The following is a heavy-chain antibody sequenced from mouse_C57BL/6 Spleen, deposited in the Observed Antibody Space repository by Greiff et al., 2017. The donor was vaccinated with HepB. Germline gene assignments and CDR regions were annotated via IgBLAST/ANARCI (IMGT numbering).Heavy chain of an antibody. CDR3: ARPSPREYYFDY. V-gene: IGHV1-55*01. J-gene: IGHJ2*01. Sequence: QVQLQQSGAELVKPGASVKMSCKASGYTFTSYWITWVKQRPGQGLEWIGDIYPGSGSTNYNEKFKSKATLTVDTSSSTAYMQLSSLTSEDSAVYYCARPSPREYYFDYWGQGTTLTVSS. CDR2: IYPGSGST. CDR1: GYTFTSYW.